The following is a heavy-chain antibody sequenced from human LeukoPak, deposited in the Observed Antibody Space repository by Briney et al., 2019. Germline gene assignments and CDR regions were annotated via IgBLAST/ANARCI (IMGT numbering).Heavy chain of an antibody. CDR2: ISYDGSNK. D-gene: IGHD6-19*01. V-gene: IGHV3-30*18. J-gene: IGHJ4*02. CDR1: GFIFSNYE. CDR3: AKVGVRGVSTSGYSSGWYSANY. Sequence: GGSLRLSCAASGFIFSNYEMNWVRQAPGKGLEWVAVISYDGSNKYYADSVKGRFTISRDNSKNTLYLQMNSLRAEDTAVYYCAKVGVRGVSTSGYSSGWYSANYWGQGTLVTVSS.